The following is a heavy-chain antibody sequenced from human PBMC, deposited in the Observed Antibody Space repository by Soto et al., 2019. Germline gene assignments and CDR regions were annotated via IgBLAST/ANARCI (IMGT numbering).Heavy chain of an antibody. D-gene: IGHD5-12*01. Sequence: QVPLQESGPGLVKPSETLSLTCTVSGGSGSSGSYYWSWIRQPPGKGLEWIGYTYYSGSTNYNPSLKSRVTISVDTSKNQFSLKLSSVTAADTAVYYCARGRWLRLIDYWGQGTLVTVSS. V-gene: IGHV4-61*01. CDR1: GGSGSSGSYY. CDR2: TYYSGST. CDR3: ARGRWLRLIDY. J-gene: IGHJ4*02.